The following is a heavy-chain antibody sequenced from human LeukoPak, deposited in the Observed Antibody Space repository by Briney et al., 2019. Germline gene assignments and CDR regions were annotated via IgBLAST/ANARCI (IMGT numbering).Heavy chain of an antibody. J-gene: IGHJ6*02. CDR1: GYTFTSYD. CDR2: MNPNSGNT. V-gene: IGHV1-8*01. CDR3: ARGGGGYYSSGSYYSRHYYYGMDV. D-gene: IGHD3-10*01. Sequence: GASVKVSCKAPGYTFTSYDINWVRQATGQGLEWMGWMNPNSGNTGYAQKFQGRVTMTRNTSISTAYMELSSLRSEDTAVYYCARGGGGYYSSGSYYSRHYYYGMDVWGQGTTVTVSS.